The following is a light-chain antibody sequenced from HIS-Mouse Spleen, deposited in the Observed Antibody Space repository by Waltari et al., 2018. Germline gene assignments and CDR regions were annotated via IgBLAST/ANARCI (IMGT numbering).Light chain of an antibody. CDR1: SSDVGSYHL. CDR2: EGS. Sequence: QSALTQPASVSGSPGQSITISCTGTSSDVGSYHLVPWYQQHPGKAPQLVIYEGSKRPSGVSNRFSGSKSGNTASLTISGLQAEDEADYYCCSYAGSSPYVVFGGGTKLTVL. CDR3: CSYAGSSPYVV. J-gene: IGLJ2*01. V-gene: IGLV2-23*01.